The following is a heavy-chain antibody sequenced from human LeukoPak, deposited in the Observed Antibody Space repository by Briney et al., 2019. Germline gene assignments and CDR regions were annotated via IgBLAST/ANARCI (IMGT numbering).Heavy chain of an antibody. D-gene: IGHD3-10*01. CDR2: INSDGSST. CDR3: TRVGRPIYDY. CDR1: GFTFSDYW. V-gene: IGHV3-74*01. Sequence: GGSLRLSCAVSGFTFSDYWMHWVRQAPGKGLVWVSRINSDGSSTNYADSVKGRFTISRDNTKNTLYLQMNSLSAEDTAVYFCTRVGRPIYDYWGQGTLVTVSS. J-gene: IGHJ4*02.